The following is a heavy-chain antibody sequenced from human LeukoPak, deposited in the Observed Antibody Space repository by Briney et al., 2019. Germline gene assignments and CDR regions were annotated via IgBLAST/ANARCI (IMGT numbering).Heavy chain of an antibody. CDR2: IYSSGST. CDR3: ARDSRYSDTSGYYYSHYYMDV. CDR1: GGSINYYY. D-gene: IGHD3-22*01. J-gene: IGHJ6*03. V-gene: IGHV4-59*01. Sequence: PSETLSLTCTVSGGSINYYYWSWIRQPPGKGLEYIGYIYSSGSTNYNPSLKSRVTMSVDTSKNQFSLKLSSVTAADTAVYYCARDSRYSDTSGYYYSHYYMDVWGKGTTVTVPS.